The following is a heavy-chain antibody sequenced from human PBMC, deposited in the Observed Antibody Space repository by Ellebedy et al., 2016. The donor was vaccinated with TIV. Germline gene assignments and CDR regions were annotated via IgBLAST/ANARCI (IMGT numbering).Heavy chain of an antibody. V-gene: IGHV3-21*01. Sequence: GGSLRLSCAASGFTFSSYSMNWVRQAPGKGLEWVSSINSGSTFMQYTDSVRGRFTISRDNARDSLYLQMNNLAVEDTAVYYCARVDVGNDYGSGNYGLWGQGTLVIVSS. J-gene: IGHJ4*02. CDR2: INSGSTFM. CDR3: ARVDVGNDYGSGNYGL. D-gene: IGHD3-10*01. CDR1: GFTFSSYS.